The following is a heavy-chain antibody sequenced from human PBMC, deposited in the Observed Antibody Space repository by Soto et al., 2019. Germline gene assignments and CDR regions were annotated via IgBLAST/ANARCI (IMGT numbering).Heavy chain of an antibody. Sequence: QITLKESGPTLVKPTQTLTLTCTFSGFSLTTSEVGVGWIRQPPGKALEWLALIYWDDDERYNPSLENRLIITKDTAKNQVVLSMTNMDPVDTAEYYCAHRRRGSVSSSFDYWGQGTLVIVSS. CDR2: IYWDDDE. J-gene: IGHJ4*02. CDR1: GFSLTTSEVG. CDR3: AHRRRGSVSSSFDY. V-gene: IGHV2-5*02. D-gene: IGHD3-10*01.